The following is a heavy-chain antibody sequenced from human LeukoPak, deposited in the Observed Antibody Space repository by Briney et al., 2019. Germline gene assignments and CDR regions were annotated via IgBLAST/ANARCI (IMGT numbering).Heavy chain of an antibody. V-gene: IGHV3-72*01. CDR2: IRNKANSYTT. D-gene: IGHD1-26*01. J-gene: IGHJ4*02. Sequence: GGSLRLSCAASGFTFSDHYMDWVRQAPGKGLECVGRIRNKANSYTTVYAASVKGTFTISRDDSKNSLYLQMSSLKTEDTALYYCATARYSANDYTVNWGQGTLVTVSS. CDR1: GFTFSDHY. CDR3: ATARYSANDYTVN.